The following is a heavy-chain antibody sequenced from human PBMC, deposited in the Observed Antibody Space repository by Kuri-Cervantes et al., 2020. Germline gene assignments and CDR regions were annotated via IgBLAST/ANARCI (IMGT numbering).Heavy chain of an antibody. CDR3: AKEEVGSGWPYHYYYYGMDV. J-gene: IGHJ6*02. Sequence: GGSLRLSCAASGFTFSSYGMHWVRQAPGKGLEWVAVISYDGSNKYYADSVKGRFTISRDNSKNTLYLQMNSLRAEDTAVYYCAKEEVGSGWPYHYYYYGMDVWGQGTTVTVSS. V-gene: IGHV3-30*18. CDR2: ISYDGSNK. CDR1: GFTFSSYG. D-gene: IGHD6-19*01.